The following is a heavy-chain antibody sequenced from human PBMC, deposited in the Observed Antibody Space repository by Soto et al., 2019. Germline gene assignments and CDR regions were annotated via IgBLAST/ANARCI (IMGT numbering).Heavy chain of an antibody. V-gene: IGHV4-39*01. CDR2: IYYSGST. Sequence: QLQLQESGPGLVKPSETLSLTCTVSGGSISSSSYYWGWIRQPPGKGLEWIGSIYYSGSTYYNPSLKSRVTLPVDTSKHQFSLQLRSLPAAATAVYYCARPGYRSSWYFGYWGQGTLVTVSS. CDR3: ARPGYRSSWYFGY. J-gene: IGHJ4*02. CDR1: GGSISSSSYY. D-gene: IGHD6-13*01.